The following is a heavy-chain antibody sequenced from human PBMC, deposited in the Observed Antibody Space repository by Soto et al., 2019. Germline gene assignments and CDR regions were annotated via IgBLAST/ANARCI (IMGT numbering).Heavy chain of an antibody. CDR2: INHSGST. V-gene: IGHV4-34*01. D-gene: IGHD6-13*01. J-gene: IGHJ4*02. CDR1: GGSFSGYY. CDR3: ARGPRPPRAAALGN. Sequence: SETLSLTCAVYGGSFSGYYWSWILQPPGKGLEWIGEINHSGSTNYNPSLKSRVTISVDTSKNQFSLKLSSVTAADTAVYYCARGPRPPRAAALGNWGQGTLVTVSS.